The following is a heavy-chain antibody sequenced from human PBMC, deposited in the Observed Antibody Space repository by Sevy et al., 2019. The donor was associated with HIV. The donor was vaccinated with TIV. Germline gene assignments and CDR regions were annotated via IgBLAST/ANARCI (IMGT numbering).Heavy chain of an antibody. V-gene: IGHV3-23*01. CDR1: GFMFSNYA. CDR2: VSGSGDST. J-gene: IGHJ4*02. D-gene: IGHD1-26*01. Sequence: GGSLRLSCAASGFMFSNYAMSWVRQAPGKGLEWVSSVSGSGDSTYYTDSVKGRFTISRDSSKNILYLQMNSLRAEDTAVYYCAKGALSSGNIVGASKIDYWGQGTLVTVSS. CDR3: AKGALSSGNIVGASKIDY.